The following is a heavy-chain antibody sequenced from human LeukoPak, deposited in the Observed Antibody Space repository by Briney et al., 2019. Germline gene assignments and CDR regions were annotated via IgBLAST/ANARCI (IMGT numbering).Heavy chain of an antibody. CDR2: IYYTGAT. CDR3: AKYGGSGWVIDN. Sequence: SETLSLTCTDSGGSISSYYWTWIRQPPGKGLEWIGYIYYTGATSYNPSLKSRVTISVDTSKNQFSLKVTSVTTADTAVYYCAKYGGSGWVIDNWGQGTLVTVSS. CDR1: GGSISSYY. D-gene: IGHD6-19*01. V-gene: IGHV4-59*08. J-gene: IGHJ4*02.